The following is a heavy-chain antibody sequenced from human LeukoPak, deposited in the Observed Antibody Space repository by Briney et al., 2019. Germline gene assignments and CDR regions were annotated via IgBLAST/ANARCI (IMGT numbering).Heavy chain of an antibody. CDR2: ISGSGGST. Sequence: GGSLRLSCAASGFAFSNYAMSWVRQAPGKGLEWVSAISGSGGSTYYADSVKGRFTISRDNSKNTLYLQMNSLRAEDTAVFYCAKYRGYSFFDAFDIWGQGTMVTVSS. CDR3: AKYRGYSFFDAFDI. J-gene: IGHJ3*02. D-gene: IGHD5-18*01. V-gene: IGHV3-23*01. CDR1: GFAFSNYA.